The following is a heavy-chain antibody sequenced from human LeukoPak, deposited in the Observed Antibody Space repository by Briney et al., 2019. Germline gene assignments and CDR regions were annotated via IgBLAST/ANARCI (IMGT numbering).Heavy chain of an antibody. CDR2: INPNSGGT. Sequence: ASVKVSCKASGYTFTAYYMHWVRQAPGQGLEWMGWINPNSGGTNYAQKFQGRVTMTRDTSISTAYMELSSLRSEDTAVYYCARDRNPSIAARGTFDYWGQGTLVTVSS. V-gene: IGHV1-2*02. D-gene: IGHD6-6*01. CDR1: GYTFTAYY. J-gene: IGHJ4*02. CDR3: ARDRNPSIAARGTFDY.